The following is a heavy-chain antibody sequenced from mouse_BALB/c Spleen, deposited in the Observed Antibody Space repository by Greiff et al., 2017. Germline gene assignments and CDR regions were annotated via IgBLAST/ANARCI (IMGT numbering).Heavy chain of an antibody. CDR3: ARKTYYYGSPYAMDY. V-gene: IGHV2-4-1*01. CDR2: IWSGGST. CDR1: GFSLTSYG. D-gene: IGHD1-1*01. Sequence: QVQLKESGPGLVQPSQSLSITCTVSGFSLTSYGVHWVRQSPGKGLEWLGVIWSGGSTDYNAAFISRLSISKDNSKSQVFFKMNSLQADDTAIYYCARKTYYYGSPYAMDYWGQGTSVTVSS. J-gene: IGHJ4*01.